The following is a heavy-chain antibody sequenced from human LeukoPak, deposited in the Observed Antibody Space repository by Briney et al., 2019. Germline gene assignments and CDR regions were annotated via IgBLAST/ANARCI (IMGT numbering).Heavy chain of an antibody. Sequence: GGSLRLSCVASGFTFNRHHMNWVRQAPGKGLEWVSYISSGSNAIYYADSVKGRFTMSRDNAKNSLFLQMNSLRDEDTAVYYCARVLPPYSSGCTAYWGQGTLVTVSS. CDR3: ARVLPPYSSGCTAY. J-gene: IGHJ4*02. V-gene: IGHV3-48*02. CDR1: GFTFNRHH. CDR2: ISSGSNAI. D-gene: IGHD6-19*01.